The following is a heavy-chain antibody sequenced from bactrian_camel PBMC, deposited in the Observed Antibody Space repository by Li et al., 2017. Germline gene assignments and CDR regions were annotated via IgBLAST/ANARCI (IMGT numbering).Heavy chain of an antibody. CDR2: IRATETT. V-gene: IGHV3S55*01. J-gene: IGHJ4*01. CDR1: GYIVFATCK. CDR3: AKGTRNWYFAPFDY. Sequence: VQLVESGGGSVQAGGSLKLSCVASGYIVFATCKMGWYRQPPGKERELVSKIRATETTALYADSVKGRFTISRDSAENTAYLRINSLKIEDTAMYFCAKGTRNWYFAPFDYWGRGTQVTVS. D-gene: IGHD6*01.